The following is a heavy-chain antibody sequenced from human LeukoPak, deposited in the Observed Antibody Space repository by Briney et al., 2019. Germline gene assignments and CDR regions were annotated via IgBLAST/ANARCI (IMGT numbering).Heavy chain of an antibody. J-gene: IGHJ4*02. D-gene: IGHD6-6*01. CDR3: ARIGSSRGFDY. V-gene: IGHV4-34*01. CDR1: GGSFSGYY. Sequence: PSETLSLICAVYGGSFSGYYWSWIRQPPGKGLGWIGEINHSGSTNYNPSLKSRVTISVDTSKNQFSLKLSSVTAADTAVYYCARIGSSRGFDYWGQGTLVTVSS. CDR2: INHSGST.